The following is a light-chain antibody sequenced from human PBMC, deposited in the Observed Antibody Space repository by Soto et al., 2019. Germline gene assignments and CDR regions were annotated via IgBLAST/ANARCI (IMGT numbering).Light chain of an antibody. J-gene: IGKJ1*01. Sequence: EIVLTQSPGPLSLSPGERATLSCRSSQSVSSNFLAWYQQRPGQAPRLIIYGASNRATGIPDRFSGSGSGTDFTLTISRLEPEDVAVYYCQQYGSSPRTLGQGTKVDIK. CDR2: GAS. V-gene: IGKV3-20*01. CDR3: QQYGSSPRT. CDR1: QSVSSNF.